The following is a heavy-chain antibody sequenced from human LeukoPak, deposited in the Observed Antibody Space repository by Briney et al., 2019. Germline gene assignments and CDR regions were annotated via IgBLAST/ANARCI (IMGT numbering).Heavy chain of an antibody. Sequence: GAAVKVSCKSSGYTFANFGITWVRQAPGQGLEWMGWISVYNGNTNYAQNLQGRVTLTTDTSTSTAYMKLRSLRSDDTALYYCARTCSSRSCYMVHWGQGTLVTVSS. D-gene: IGHD2-2*02. CDR1: GYTFANFG. J-gene: IGHJ4*02. CDR3: ARTCSSRSCYMVH. V-gene: IGHV1-18*01. CDR2: ISVYNGNT.